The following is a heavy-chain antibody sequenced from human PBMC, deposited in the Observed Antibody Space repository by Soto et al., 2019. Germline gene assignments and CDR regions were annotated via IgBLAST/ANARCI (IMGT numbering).Heavy chain of an antibody. J-gene: IGHJ6*02. CDR2: IYHSGST. CDR1: GYSISSGYY. D-gene: IGHD4-17*01. Sequence: SETLSLTCAVSGYSISSGYYWGWIRQPPGKGLEWIGSIYHSGSTYYNPSLKSRVTISVDTSKNQFSLKLSSVTAADTAVYYCARDDYGDYGYYYYGMDVWGQGTTVTVSS. CDR3: ARDDYGDYGYYYYGMDV. V-gene: IGHV4-38-2*01.